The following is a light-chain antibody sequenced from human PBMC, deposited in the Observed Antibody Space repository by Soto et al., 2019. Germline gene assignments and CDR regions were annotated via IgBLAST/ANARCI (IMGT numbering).Light chain of an antibody. CDR1: SSDVGRYDF. V-gene: IGLV2-14*01. J-gene: IGLJ1*01. CDR2: DVS. CDR3: SSYTSSGTDV. Sequence: QSALAQPASVSGSPGQSITISCTGTSSDVGRYDFVSWYQQHPGKAPKLMIYDVSYRPSGVSNRFSGSKSGNTASLIISGLTAKAEADYYCSSYTSSGTDVFGTGTKLTVL.